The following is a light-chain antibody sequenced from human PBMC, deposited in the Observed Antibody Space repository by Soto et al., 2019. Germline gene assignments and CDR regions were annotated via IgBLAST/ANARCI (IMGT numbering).Light chain of an antibody. CDR1: QRVSNNY. CDR3: QQYGSSGT. J-gene: IGKJ1*01. Sequence: EIVLTQSPGTRSLSPGERATLSCRASQRVSNNYLAWYQQKPGQAPRLLIYGAPTRATGSPDRPSGSGSETDFTLTTSSLKPEDFAVYYCQQYGSSGTFGQGTKV. V-gene: IGKV3-20*01. CDR2: GAP.